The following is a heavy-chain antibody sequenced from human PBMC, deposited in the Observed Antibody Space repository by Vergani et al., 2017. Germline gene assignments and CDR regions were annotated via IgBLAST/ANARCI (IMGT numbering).Heavy chain of an antibody. J-gene: IGHJ4*02. CDR2: VEDSGYF. V-gene: IGHV4-59*01. Sequence: QVQLQESGPGLVRPSETLSLTCTVSGGSLSGYYWNWIRQTPGEGLEWIGYVEDSGYFNYNPSLKTRVSMSSETSNNQFSLMLSSVTVADTAVYYCARSIVSRNPPDYFDNWGQGTLVTGSS. CDR1: GGSLSGYY. D-gene: IGHD1-14*01. CDR3: ARSIVSRNPPDYFDN.